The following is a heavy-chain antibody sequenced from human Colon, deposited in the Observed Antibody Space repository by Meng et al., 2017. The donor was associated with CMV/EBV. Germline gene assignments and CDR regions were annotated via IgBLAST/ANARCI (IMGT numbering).Heavy chain of an antibody. CDR2: IYYSGNT. CDR1: SGSISSGDHY. Sequence: SCGVSSGSISSGDHYWGWIRQPPGKGLEWIGSIYYSGNTYYNPSLMSRVTMSVDTSKNQLSLSLISVTAADTAVYYCVRIIVVVSAAPVDYWGQGTLVTVSS. CDR3: VRIIVVVSAAPVDY. J-gene: IGHJ4*02. D-gene: IGHD2-15*01. V-gene: IGHV4-39*07.